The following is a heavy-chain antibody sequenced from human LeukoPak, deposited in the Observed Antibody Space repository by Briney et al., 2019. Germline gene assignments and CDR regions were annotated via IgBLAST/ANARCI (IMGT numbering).Heavy chain of an antibody. J-gene: IGHJ6*02. CDR1: GFSFSDYY. D-gene: IGHD2-21*02. V-gene: IGHV3-11*05. Sequence: PGGSLRLSCEASGFSFSDYYMTWIRQAPGEGRVWVSYISSGGDSTSYAESLEGRFTISRDNAKKSLYLRLNSLRPEDTAIYYCVRATEGGAMDVWGQGTTVTVSS. CDR2: ISSGGDST. CDR3: VRATEGGAMDV.